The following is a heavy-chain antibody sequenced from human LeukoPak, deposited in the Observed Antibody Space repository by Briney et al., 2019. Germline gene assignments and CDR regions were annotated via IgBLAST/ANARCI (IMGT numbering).Heavy chain of an antibody. CDR3: ARRDPFDY. CDR2: ISSDSGTL. CDR1: GFTFSAYH. V-gene: IGHV3-48*02. Sequence: HPGGSLRLSCASSGFTFSAYHMNWVRQAPGKGLEWISFISSDSGTLYYADSVKGRFTISRDNAANSLYLQMNNLRDEDTAVYYCARRDPFDYWGQGTMVTVSS. J-gene: IGHJ4*02.